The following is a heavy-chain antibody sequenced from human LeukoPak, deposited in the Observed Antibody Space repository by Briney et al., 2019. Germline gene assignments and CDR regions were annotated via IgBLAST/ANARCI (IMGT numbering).Heavy chain of an antibody. CDR3: ARDQGTQGPSYFDY. Sequence: KAGGSLRLSCAASGFTFSSYSMNWVRQAPGKGLEWVSSISSSSSYIYYADSVKGRFTISRDNAKNSLYLQMNSLRAEDTAVYYCARDQGTQGPSYFDYWGQGTLVTVSS. J-gene: IGHJ4*02. CDR1: GFTFSSYS. V-gene: IGHV3-21*01. CDR2: ISSSSSYI.